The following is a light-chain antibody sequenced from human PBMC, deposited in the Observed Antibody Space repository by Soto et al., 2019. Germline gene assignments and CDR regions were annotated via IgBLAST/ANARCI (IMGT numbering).Light chain of an antibody. CDR3: QQYGSSPLT. V-gene: IGKV3-20*01. CDR1: QSVSSNS. J-gene: IGKJ4*01. Sequence: EIVLTQSPGTLSLSPGERGTLSCRASQSVSSNSLAWYQQKPGQAPRLLIYGASSRATGIPDRFSGSGSGTDFTLTISRLEPEDFALYYCQQYGSSPLTFGGGTKVEIK. CDR2: GAS.